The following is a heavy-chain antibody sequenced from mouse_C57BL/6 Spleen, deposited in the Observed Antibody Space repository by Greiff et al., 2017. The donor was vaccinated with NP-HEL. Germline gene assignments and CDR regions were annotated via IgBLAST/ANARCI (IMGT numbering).Heavy chain of an antibody. Sequence: VQLQQSGAELVRPGASVKLSCTASGFNIKDYYMHWVKQRPEQGLEWIGRIDPEDGDTEYAPKFQGKATMTADTSSNTAYLQLSSLTSEDTSVYYCTTRPYYYGSPLFAYWGQGTTLTVSS. CDR2: IDPEDGDT. J-gene: IGHJ2*01. CDR1: GFNIKDYY. D-gene: IGHD1-1*01. V-gene: IGHV14-1*01. CDR3: TTRPYYYGSPLFAY.